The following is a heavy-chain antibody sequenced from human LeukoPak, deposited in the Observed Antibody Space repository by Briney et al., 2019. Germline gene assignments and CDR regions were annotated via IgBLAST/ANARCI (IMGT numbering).Heavy chain of an antibody. V-gene: IGHV1-46*01. CDR2: INPSGGST. CDR3: ARDLTGIAVAGPPGY. Sequence: ASVKVSCKTSGYTFTSYYMHWVRQAPGQGLEWMGIINPSGGSTSYAQKFQGRVTMTRDTSTSTVYMELSSLRSEDTAVYYCARDLTGIAVAGPPGYWGQGTLVTVSS. J-gene: IGHJ4*02. CDR1: GYTFTSYY. D-gene: IGHD6-19*01.